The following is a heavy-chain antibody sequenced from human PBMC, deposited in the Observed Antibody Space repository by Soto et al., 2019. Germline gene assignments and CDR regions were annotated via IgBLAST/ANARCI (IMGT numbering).Heavy chain of an antibody. Sequence: SETLSLTCTVSGGSISSYYWSWIRQPPGKGLEWIGYIYYSGSTNYNPSLKSRVTISVDTSKNQFSLKLSSVTAADTAVYYCARARIAAAGIAPFYFDYWGQGTLVTVSS. CDR3: ARARIAAAGIAPFYFDY. CDR1: GGSISSYY. CDR2: IYYSGST. V-gene: IGHV4-59*01. D-gene: IGHD6-13*01. J-gene: IGHJ4*02.